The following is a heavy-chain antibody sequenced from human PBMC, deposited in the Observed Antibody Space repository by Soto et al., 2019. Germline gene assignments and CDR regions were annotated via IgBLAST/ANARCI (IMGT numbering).Heavy chain of an antibody. V-gene: IGHV4-34*01. J-gene: IGHJ4*02. CDR2: INHSGST. CDR1: GGSFSGYY. D-gene: IGHD3-3*01. CDR3: ARGQGDFWSSLYFDY. Sequence: SETLSLTCAVYGGSFSGYYWSWIRQPPGKGLEWIGEINHSGSTNYNPSLKSRVTISVDTSKNQLSLKLSSVTAADTAVYYCARGQGDFWSSLYFDYWGQGTLVTVSS.